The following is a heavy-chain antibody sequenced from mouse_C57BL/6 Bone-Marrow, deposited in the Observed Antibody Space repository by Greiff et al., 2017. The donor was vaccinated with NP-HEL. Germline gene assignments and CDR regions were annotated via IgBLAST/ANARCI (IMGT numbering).Heavy chain of an antibody. Sequence: QVQLQQSGAELVRPGTSVKVSCKASGYAFTNYLIEWVKQRPGQGLEWIGVINPGSGGTNYNEKFKGKATLTADKSSSTAYMQLSSLTSEDSAVYFCARDPVVPYAMDYWGQGTSVTVSS. D-gene: IGHD1-1*01. CDR1: GYAFTNYL. CDR3: ARDPVVPYAMDY. V-gene: IGHV1-54*01. J-gene: IGHJ4*01. CDR2: INPGSGGT.